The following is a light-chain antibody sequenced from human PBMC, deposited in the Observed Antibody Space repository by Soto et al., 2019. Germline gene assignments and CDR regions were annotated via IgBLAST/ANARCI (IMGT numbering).Light chain of an antibody. CDR1: QSVKSN. V-gene: IGKV3-20*01. J-gene: IGKJ4*01. CDR3: QQFSSYPLT. Sequence: ELLLTQSPGTLSLSPGEIPTLATRASQSVKSNLAWYQQKPGQTPRLLIYGASSRATGIPDRFSGGGSGTGFTLTISRLEPEDFAVYYCQQFSSYPLTFGGGTKVDIK. CDR2: GAS.